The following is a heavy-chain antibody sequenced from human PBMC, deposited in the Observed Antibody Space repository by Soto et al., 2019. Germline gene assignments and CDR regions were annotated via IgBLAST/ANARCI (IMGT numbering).Heavy chain of an antibody. V-gene: IGHV4-30-2*01. CDR3: ARRDGSGWTIDY. J-gene: IGHJ4*02. CDR2: IYHSGST. Sequence: SETLSLTCAVSGGSISSGGYSWSWIRQPPGRGLEWIGYIYHSGSTYYNPSLKSRVTISVDRSKNQFSLKLSSVTAADTAVYYCARRDGSGWTIDYWGQGTLVTVS. CDR1: GGSISSGGYS. D-gene: IGHD6-19*01.